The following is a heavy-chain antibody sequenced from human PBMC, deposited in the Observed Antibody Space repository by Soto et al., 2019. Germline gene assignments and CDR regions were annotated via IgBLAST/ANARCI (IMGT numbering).Heavy chain of an antibody. Sequence: PGGSLRLSCAASGFTFSSYSMNWVRQAPGKGLEWVSSISSSSSYIYYADSVKGRFTISRDNAKNSLYLQMNSLRAEDTAVYYCARSTQYYYDSSGYYWFGYWGQGTLVTVSS. CDR1: GFTFSSYS. D-gene: IGHD3-22*01. CDR3: ARSTQYYYDSSGYYWFGY. CDR2: ISSSSSYI. J-gene: IGHJ4*02. V-gene: IGHV3-21*01.